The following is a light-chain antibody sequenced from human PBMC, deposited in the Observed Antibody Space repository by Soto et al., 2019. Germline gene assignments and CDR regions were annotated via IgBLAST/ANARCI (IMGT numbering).Light chain of an antibody. V-gene: IGKV3-15*01. J-gene: IGKJ4*01. CDR1: EDIGNN. CDR2: GAS. Sequence: EIVMTQSPVTLSLSPGERATLSCRASEDIGNNLAWYQQKPGQPPRLLIFGASTRATSIASRFGGSGSGTAFTLTITSLQSGDFATYSCHQYKDWPLTFGGGTKVEI. CDR3: HQYKDWPLT.